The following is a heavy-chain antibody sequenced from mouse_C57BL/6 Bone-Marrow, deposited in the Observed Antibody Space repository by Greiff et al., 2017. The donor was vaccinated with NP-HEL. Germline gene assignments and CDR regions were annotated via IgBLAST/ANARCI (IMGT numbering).Heavy chain of an antibody. CDR2: INPNNGGT. D-gene: IGHD3-2*02. V-gene: IGHV1-18*01. CDR1: GYTFTDYN. Sequence: VHVKQSGPELVKPGASVKIPCKASGYTFTDYNMDWVKQSHGKSLEWIGDINPNNGGTIYNQKFKGKATLTVDKSSSTAYMELRSLTSEDTAVYYCARRGQLRLLSFDYWGQGTTLTVSS. J-gene: IGHJ2*01. CDR3: ARRGQLRLLSFDY.